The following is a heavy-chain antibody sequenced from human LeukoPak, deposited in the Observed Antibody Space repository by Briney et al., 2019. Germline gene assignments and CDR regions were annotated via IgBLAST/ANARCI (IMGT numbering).Heavy chain of an antibody. V-gene: IGHV3-64*01. D-gene: IGHD5-24*01. CDR3: ARDARDLRDYFAY. Sequence: GGSLRLSCAASGYTVSSNYMSWVRQAPGKGLEYVSVISSNGGTTYYANSVKGRFTISRDNSKNTLYLQLGSLRAQDMAVYYCARDARDLRDYFAYWGQGTLVTVSS. CDR2: ISSNGGTT. CDR1: GYTVSSNY. J-gene: IGHJ4*02.